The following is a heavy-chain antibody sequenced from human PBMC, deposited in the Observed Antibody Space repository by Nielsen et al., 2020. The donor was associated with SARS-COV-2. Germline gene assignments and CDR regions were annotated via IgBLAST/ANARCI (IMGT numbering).Heavy chain of an antibody. CDR2: INPNSGGT. J-gene: IGHJ4*02. Sequence: ASVKVSCKASGYTFTGYYMHWVRQAPGQGLEWMGWINPNSGGTNYAQKFQGWVTMTRDTSISTAYMELSRPRSDDTAVYYCARGGQLGIWSRVADGFDYWGQGTLVTVSS. V-gene: IGHV1-2*04. CDR3: ARGGQLGIWSRVADGFDY. CDR1: GYTFTGYY. D-gene: IGHD7-27*01.